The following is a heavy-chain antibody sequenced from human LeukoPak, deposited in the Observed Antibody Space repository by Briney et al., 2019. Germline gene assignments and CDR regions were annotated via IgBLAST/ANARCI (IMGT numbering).Heavy chain of an antibody. J-gene: IGHJ4*02. CDR2: IYYSGST. D-gene: IGHD6-6*01. CDR1: GGSVSSGSYY. Sequence: SETLSLACTVSGGSVSSGSYYWSWIRQPPGKGLEWIGYIYYSGSTNYNPSLKSRVTISVDTSKNQFSLKLSSVTAADTAVYYCARVRSIAALSDYWGQGTLVTVSS. V-gene: IGHV4-61*01. CDR3: ARVRSIAALSDY.